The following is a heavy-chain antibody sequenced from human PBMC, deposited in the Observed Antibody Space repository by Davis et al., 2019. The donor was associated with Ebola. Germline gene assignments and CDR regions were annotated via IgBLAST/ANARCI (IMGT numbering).Heavy chain of an antibody. J-gene: IGHJ4*02. CDR1: GGSFSGYY. V-gene: IGHV4-34*01. D-gene: IGHD5-12*01. Sequence: MPSETLSLTCAVYGGSFSGYYWSWIRQPPGKGLEWIGEINHSGSTNYNPSLKSRVTISVDTSKNQFSLKLSSVTAADTAVYYCARALGGYSGYASFPDYWGQGTLVTVSS. CDR2: INHSGST. CDR3: ARALGGYSGYASFPDY.